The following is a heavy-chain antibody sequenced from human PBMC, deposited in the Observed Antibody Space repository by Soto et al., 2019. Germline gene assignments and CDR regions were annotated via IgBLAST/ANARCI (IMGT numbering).Heavy chain of an antibody. Sequence: EVQLVESGGGLVQPGGSLRLSCAASGYTFSRHWIHWVRQAPGQGPVGVSRISPGGSVTDYADFVEGRFTISRDNAKNTLYLQMSSLRAEDTAVYYCARPRSMSSSGFDIWGQGTMVIVSS. CDR3: ARPRSMSSSGFDI. CDR2: ISPGGSVT. CDR1: GYTFSRHW. J-gene: IGHJ3*02. V-gene: IGHV3-74*01. D-gene: IGHD1-26*01.